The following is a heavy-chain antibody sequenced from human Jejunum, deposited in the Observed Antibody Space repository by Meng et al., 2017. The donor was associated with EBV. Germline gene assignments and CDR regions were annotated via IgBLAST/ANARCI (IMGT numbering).Heavy chain of an antibody. D-gene: IGHD5-24*01. CDR3: AREGSGDGYNFDY. Sequence: QVQLVQSGAKVKKPGASVKVACRASGYTFTNYGISWVRQAPGQGLEWMGSISPYNGNTYDAQKFQGRVTMTTDTSTSTAYMELRSLRSDDTAVYYCAREGSGDGYNFDYWGQGTLVTVSS. J-gene: IGHJ4*02. CDR2: ISPYNGNT. CDR1: GYTFTNYG. V-gene: IGHV1-18*01.